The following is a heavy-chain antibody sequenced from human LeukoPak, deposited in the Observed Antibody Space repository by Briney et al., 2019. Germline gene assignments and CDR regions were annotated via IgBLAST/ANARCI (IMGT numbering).Heavy chain of an antibody. CDR2: ISSSSSYI. D-gene: IGHD6-13*01. V-gene: IGHV3-21*01. Sequence: PGGSLRLSCAASGFTFSSYSMNWVRQAPGKGLEWVSSISSSSSYIYYADSVKGRFTISRDNAKNSLYLQMNSLRAEDTAVYYCATTPTRIAAAGRSGAFGIWGQGTMVTVSS. CDR1: GFTFSSYS. CDR3: ATTPTRIAAAGRSGAFGI. J-gene: IGHJ3*02.